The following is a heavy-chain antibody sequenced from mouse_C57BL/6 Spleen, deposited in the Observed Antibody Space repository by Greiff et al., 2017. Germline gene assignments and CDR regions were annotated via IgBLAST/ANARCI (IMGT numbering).Heavy chain of an antibody. J-gene: IGHJ2*01. CDR1: GFTFSDAW. D-gene: IGHD1-1*01. CDR2: IRNKANNHAT. Sequence: EVKVEESGGGLVQPGGSMKLSCAASGFTFSDAWMDWVRQSPEKGLEWVAEIRNKANNHATYYAESVKGRFTISRDDSKSSVYLQMNSLRAEDTGIYYCTRGSVYGSSYVDFDYWGQGTTLTVSS. CDR3: TRGSVYGSSYVDFDY. V-gene: IGHV6-6*01.